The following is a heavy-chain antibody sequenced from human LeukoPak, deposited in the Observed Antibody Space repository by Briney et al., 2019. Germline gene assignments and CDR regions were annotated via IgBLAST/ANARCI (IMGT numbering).Heavy chain of an antibody. V-gene: IGHV1-2*02. CDR3: ARDSYYDILTGYWSPGDYYYYYMDV. J-gene: IGHJ6*03. CDR2: INPNSGGT. D-gene: IGHD3-9*01. Sequence: ASVKVSCKASGDTFTGYYMHWVRQAPGQGLEWMGWINPNSGGTDYAQKFQGRVTMTRDTSISTAYMELSRLRSDDTAVYYCARDSYYDILTGYWSPGDYYYYYMDVWGKGTTVTVSS. CDR1: GDTFTGYY.